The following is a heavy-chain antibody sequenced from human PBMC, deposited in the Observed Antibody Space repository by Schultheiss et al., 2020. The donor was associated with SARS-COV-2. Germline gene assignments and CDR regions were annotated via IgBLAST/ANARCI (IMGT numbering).Heavy chain of an antibody. CDR2: IYYSGST. V-gene: IGHV4-31*03. CDR3: ARVLIDEGGVAAARNWFDP. J-gene: IGHJ5*02. CDR1: GGSISSGSYY. D-gene: IGHD6-13*01. Sequence: SETLSLTCTVSGGSISSGSYYWSWIRQPPGKGLEWIGYIYYSGSTYYNPSLKSRVTISVDTSKNQFSLKLRSVTAADTAVYYCARVLIDEGGVAAARNWFDPWGQGTLVTV.